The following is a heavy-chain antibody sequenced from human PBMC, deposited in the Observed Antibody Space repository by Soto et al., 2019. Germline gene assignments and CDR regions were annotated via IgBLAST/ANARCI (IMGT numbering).Heavy chain of an antibody. Sequence: ASETLSLTCAVSGGSISSGGYSWSWIRQPPGKGLEWIGYIYHSGSTYYNPSLKSRVTISVDRSKNQFSLKLSSVTAADTAVYYCARVGTIFGTSDFDYWGQGTLVTVSS. V-gene: IGHV4-30-2*01. CDR2: IYHSGST. D-gene: IGHD3-3*01. CDR3: ARVGTIFGTSDFDY. J-gene: IGHJ4*02. CDR1: GGSISSGGYS.